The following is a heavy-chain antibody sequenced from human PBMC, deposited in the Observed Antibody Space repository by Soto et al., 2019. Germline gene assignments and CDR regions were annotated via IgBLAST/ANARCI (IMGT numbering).Heavy chain of an antibody. V-gene: IGHV5-10-1*03. J-gene: IGHJ6*02. CDR2: IDPSDSYT. CDR3: ARLSYYYDSSGYYEAGYYYYGMDV. Sequence: EVQLVQSGAEVKKPGESLRISCKGSGYSFTSYWISWVRQMPGKGLEWMGRIDPSDSYTNYSPSFQGHVTISADKSISTAYLQWRSLKASDTAMYYCARLSYYYDSSGYYEAGYYYYGMDVWGQGTTVTVSS. D-gene: IGHD3-22*01. CDR1: GYSFTSYW.